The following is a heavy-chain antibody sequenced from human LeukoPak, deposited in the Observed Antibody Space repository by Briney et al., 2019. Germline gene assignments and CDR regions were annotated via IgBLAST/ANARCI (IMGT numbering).Heavy chain of an antibody. CDR3: ARGQKYRNGYTVTELGSGYFDY. D-gene: IGHD5-18*01. Sequence: SETLSLTCSVSGGSISSYYWSWIRQPPGKGLEWIGYIYYSGRTNYNPSLKSRVTISVDTSKNQFSLTLSSVTAADTAVYYCARGQKYRNGYTVTELGSGYFDYWGQGTLVTVSS. CDR2: IYYSGRT. V-gene: IGHV4-59*01. J-gene: IGHJ4*02. CDR1: GGSISSYY.